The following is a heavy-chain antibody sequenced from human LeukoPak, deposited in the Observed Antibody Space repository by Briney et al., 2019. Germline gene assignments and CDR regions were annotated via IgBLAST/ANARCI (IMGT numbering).Heavy chain of an antibody. CDR3: ARGIPAAIRNDADWFDP. CDR2: INSDGSST. V-gene: IGHV3-74*01. D-gene: IGHD2-2*02. J-gene: IGHJ5*02. CDR1: GFTFSSYW. Sequence: GGSLRLSCAASGFTFSSYWMHWVRQAPGKGLVWVSRINSDGSSTSYADSAKGRFTISRDNAKNTLYLQMNSLRAEDTAVYYCARGIPAAIRNDADWFDPWGQGTLVTVSS.